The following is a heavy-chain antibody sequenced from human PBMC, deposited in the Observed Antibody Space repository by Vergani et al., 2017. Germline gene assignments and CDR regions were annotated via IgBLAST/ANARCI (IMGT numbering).Heavy chain of an antibody. CDR3: AGSSTTWRYAFDI. Sequence: QLQLQESGPGLVRPSETLSLTCTVSGGSISSSIYYWGWIRQPPGKGLEWIGSIYYSGSTYYNPSLKSRVTISVDTSKNQFSLKLSSVTAADTAVYYCAGSSTTWRYAFDIWGQGTMVTVSS. V-gene: IGHV4-39*07. CDR2: IYYSGST. D-gene: IGHD2-2*01. J-gene: IGHJ3*02. CDR1: GGSISSSIYY.